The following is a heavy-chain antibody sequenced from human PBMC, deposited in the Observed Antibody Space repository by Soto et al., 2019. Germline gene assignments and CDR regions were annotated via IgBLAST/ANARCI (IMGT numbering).Heavy chain of an antibody. V-gene: IGHV1-18*01. CDR2: ISAYNGNT. CDR1: GYTFTSYG. D-gene: IGHD2-15*01. J-gene: IGHJ4*02. CDR3: ARVRRCSGGSCYDY. Sequence: AASVKVSCKASGYTFTSYGISWVRQAPGQGLEWMGWISAYNGNTNYAQKLQGRVTMTTDTSTSTAYMELRSLRSDDTAVYYCARVRRCSGGSCYDYWGQGTLVTVSS.